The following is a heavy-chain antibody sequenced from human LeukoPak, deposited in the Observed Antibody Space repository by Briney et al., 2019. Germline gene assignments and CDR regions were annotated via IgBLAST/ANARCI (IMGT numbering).Heavy chain of an antibody. CDR1: GGSISSGDYY. D-gene: IGHD3-3*01. J-gene: IGHJ5*02. CDR3: AREGYDFWSGAAFFDP. CDR2: IYYSGNT. V-gene: IGHV4-30-4*08. Sequence: SQTLSLTCTVSGGSISSGDYYWRWLRQPPGKGLEWLGYIYYSGNTYYNPSLKSLVTISVDTSKNQFSLKLSSVTAADTAVYYCAREGYDFWSGAAFFDPWGQGTLVTVSS.